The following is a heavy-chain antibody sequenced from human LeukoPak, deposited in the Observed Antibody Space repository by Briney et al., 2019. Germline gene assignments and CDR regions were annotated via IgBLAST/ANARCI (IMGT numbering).Heavy chain of an antibody. V-gene: IGHV3-13*01. CDR1: GFTLRTYD. CDR2: IYEAGNT. J-gene: IGHJ3*02. Sequence: GGSLRLSCAASGFTLRTYDMHWVRQVTGEALEWVSMIYEAGNTYYTGSVKGRFTISRENAKNSLYLQMHGLTAGDTAVYYCAREMSGSNDAFDIWGPGTMVTVSS. D-gene: IGHD3-10*01. CDR3: AREMSGSNDAFDI.